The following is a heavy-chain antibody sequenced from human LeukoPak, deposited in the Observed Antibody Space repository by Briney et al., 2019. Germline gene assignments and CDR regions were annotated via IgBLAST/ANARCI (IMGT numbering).Heavy chain of an antibody. V-gene: IGHV3-7*01. CDR3: VRDANYYDRSNYYAVLDI. J-gene: IGHJ3*02. CDR1: GFSFSNYW. CDR2: MRGDGRRE. D-gene: IGHD3-22*01. Sequence: GGSLRLSCAASGFSFSNYWMVWLRQAPGEGLEWVAKMRGDGRREYYFASVKGRFTISIDNAKNSLYLQLSTLSADDTAVYYCVRDANYYDRSNYYAVLDIWGQATMVTASS.